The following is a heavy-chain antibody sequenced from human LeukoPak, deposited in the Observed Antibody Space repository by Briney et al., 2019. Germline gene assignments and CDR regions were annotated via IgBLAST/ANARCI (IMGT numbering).Heavy chain of an antibody. D-gene: IGHD1-26*01. V-gene: IGHV4-39*07. CDR2: IYYGGST. Sequence: KPSETLSLTCTVSGGSISSSTYYWGWIRQPPGKGLEWIGSIYYGGSTYYNPSLKNRVTISVDTSKNQFSLKLSSVTAADTAVYYCARDGGRLGATFNWGQGTLVTVSS. CDR1: GGSISSSTYY. J-gene: IGHJ4*02. CDR3: ARDGGRLGATFN.